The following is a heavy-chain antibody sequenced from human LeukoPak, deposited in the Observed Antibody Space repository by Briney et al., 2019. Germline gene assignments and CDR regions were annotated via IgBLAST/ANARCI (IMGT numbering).Heavy chain of an antibody. J-gene: IGHJ4*02. CDR1: GGTFSSYT. Sequence: KPGSSGKVSCKASGGTFSSYTISWVRQAPGQGLEWMGRIIPILGIANYAQKFQGRVTITADKSTSTAYMELSSLRSEDTAVYYCAREFDFWSGYLDYWGQGTLVTVFS. CDR3: AREFDFWSGYLDY. V-gene: IGHV1-69*04. CDR2: IIPILGIA. D-gene: IGHD3-3*01.